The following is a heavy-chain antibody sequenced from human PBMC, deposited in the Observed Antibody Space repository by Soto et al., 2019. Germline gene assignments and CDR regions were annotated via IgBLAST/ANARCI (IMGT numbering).Heavy chain of an antibody. J-gene: IGHJ4*02. CDR3: ARDRGYCSGGSCHLDHFDY. CDR2: INSDGSST. CDR1: GFTFSSYW. D-gene: IGHD2-15*01. Sequence: GGSLRLSCAASGFTFSSYWMHWVRQAPGKGLVWVSRINSDGSSTTYADSVEGRFTISRDNAKNTLYLQMNSLRAEDTAVYYCARDRGYCSGGSCHLDHFDYWGQGTLVTVSS. V-gene: IGHV3-74*01.